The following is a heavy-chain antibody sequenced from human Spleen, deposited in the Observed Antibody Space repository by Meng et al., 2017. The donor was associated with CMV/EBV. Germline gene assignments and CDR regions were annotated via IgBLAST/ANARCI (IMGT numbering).Heavy chain of an antibody. CDR2: ISNNGGRT. CDR3: ARSGEYSNYFRSYYYYGMDV. J-gene: IGHJ6*02. V-gene: IGHV3-64*02. Sequence: GGSLRLSCAASGFTFSSYAMHWVRQASGKGLEYVSGISNNGGRTYYADSVKGRFTISRDNSKNTMYLQIGSLRAEDMAVYYCARSGEYSNYFRSYYYYGMDVWGQGTTVTVSS. D-gene: IGHD4-11*01. CDR1: GFTFSSYA.